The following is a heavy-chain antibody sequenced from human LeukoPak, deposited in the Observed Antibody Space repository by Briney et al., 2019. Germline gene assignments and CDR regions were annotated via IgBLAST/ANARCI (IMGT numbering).Heavy chain of an antibody. V-gene: IGHV3-20*04. CDR2: INWNGGST. CDR1: GFTFDDYG. D-gene: IGHD3-3*01. J-gene: IGHJ4*02. Sequence: GGSLRLSCAASGFTFDDYGMSWVRQAPGKGLEWVSGINWNGGSTGYADSVKGRFTISRDNAKNSLYLQMNSLRAENTALYYCARGLTYYDFWRAFDYWGQGTLVTVFS. CDR3: ARGLTYYDFWRAFDY.